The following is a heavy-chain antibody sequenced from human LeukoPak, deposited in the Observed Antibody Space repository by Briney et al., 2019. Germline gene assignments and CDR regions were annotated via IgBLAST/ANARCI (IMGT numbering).Heavy chain of an antibody. CDR2: ISSSSGTI. CDR1: GFAFSSYS. J-gene: IGHJ6*03. Sequence: GGSLRLSCAASGFAFSSYSLTWVRQAPGRGLEWVSYISSSSGTIYYADSVKGRFTISRDNAKNSLYLQMNSLRVEDTAVYYCARDPYNGAYSEGYYYYYMDVWGKGTTVTVSS. V-gene: IGHV3-48*01. D-gene: IGHD1-1*01. CDR3: ARDPYNGAYSEGYYYYYMDV.